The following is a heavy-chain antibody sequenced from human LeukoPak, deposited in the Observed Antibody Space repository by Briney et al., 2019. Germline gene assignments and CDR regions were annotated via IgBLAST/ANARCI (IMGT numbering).Heavy chain of an antibody. V-gene: IGHV3-21*01. D-gene: IGHD6-19*01. J-gene: IGHJ4*02. CDR3: ARDHHSSGWFGEYYFDY. CDR2: ISSSSSYI. Sequence: GGSLRLSCAASGFTFSSYSMNWVRQAPGKGLEWVSSISSSSSYIYYADSVKGRFTISRDNAKNSLYLQMNSLRAEDTAVYYRARDHHSSGWFGEYYFDYWGQGTLVTVSS. CDR1: GFTFSSYS.